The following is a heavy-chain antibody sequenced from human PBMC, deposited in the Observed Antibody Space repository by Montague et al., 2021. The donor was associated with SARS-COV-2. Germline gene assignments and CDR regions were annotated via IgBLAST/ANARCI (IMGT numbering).Heavy chain of an antibody. Sequence: SETLSLTCAVYGGSFSDYYWSWIRQPPGKGLEWIGEINHRGTSKCNTSLKSRVSISLDTSKNQLSLYLSSVTAADTAVYYCARGRQHFNMIVVVMTGGEYYFDYWGQGTLVTVSS. V-gene: IGHV4-34*01. CDR3: ARGRQHFNMIVVVMTGGEYYFDY. D-gene: IGHD3-22*01. J-gene: IGHJ4*02. CDR2: INHRGTS. CDR1: GGSFSDYY.